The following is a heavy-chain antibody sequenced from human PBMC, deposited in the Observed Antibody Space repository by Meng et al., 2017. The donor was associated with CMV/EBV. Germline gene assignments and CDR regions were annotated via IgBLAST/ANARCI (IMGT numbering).Heavy chain of an antibody. CDR2: ISSSGSTI. D-gene: IGHD3-3*01. CDR1: GFTFSDHY. CDR3: ARDLGYDFWSGYYIPKVPHPFDY. V-gene: IGHV3-11*04. J-gene: IGHJ4*02. Sequence: GESLKISCAASGFTFSDHYMSWIRQAPGKGLEWVSYISSSGSTIYYADSVKGRFTISRDNAKNSLYLQMNSLRAEDTAVYYCARDLGYDFWSGYYIPKVPHPFDYWGQGTLVTVSS.